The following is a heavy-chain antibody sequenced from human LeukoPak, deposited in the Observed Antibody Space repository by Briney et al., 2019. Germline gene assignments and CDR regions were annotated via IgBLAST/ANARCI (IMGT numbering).Heavy chain of an antibody. V-gene: IGHV3-21*01. CDR1: GFTFSSCS. D-gene: IGHD6-19*01. CDR2: ISSSSSYI. J-gene: IGHJ4*02. Sequence: GGSLRLACAVSGFTFSSCSMNWVRQAPGKGLEWVSSISSSSSYIYYADSVKGRFTISRDNAKNSLYLQMNSLRAEGTAVYYCARGKWDSSGWSSFDYWGQGTLLTVSS. CDR3: ARGKWDSSGWSSFDY.